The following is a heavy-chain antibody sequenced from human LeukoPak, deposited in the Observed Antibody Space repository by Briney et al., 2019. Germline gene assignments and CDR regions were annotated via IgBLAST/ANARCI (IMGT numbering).Heavy chain of an antibody. V-gene: IGHV3-30*02. Sequence: GGSLRLSCAASGFTFGSYGLHWVRQAPGKGLQWVAFIRYDGSDKYYADSVKGRFTISRDNAKNSLYLQMNSLRAEDTAVYYCARDFVVNYGWAAFDIWGQGTMVTVSS. CDR3: ARDFVVNYGWAAFDI. D-gene: IGHD3-10*01. CDR2: IRYDGSDK. J-gene: IGHJ3*02. CDR1: GFTFGSYG.